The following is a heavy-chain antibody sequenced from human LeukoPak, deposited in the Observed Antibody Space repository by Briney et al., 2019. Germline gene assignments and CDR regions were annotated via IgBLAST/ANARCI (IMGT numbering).Heavy chain of an antibody. CDR2: IKQDGSEK. CDR3: TRERGSGSYHPFDP. D-gene: IGHD3-10*01. Sequence: GGSLRLSCAGSGFTFSNYWMSWVRQAPGKGLQWVANIKQDGSEKYYVESVKGRFTISRDNAKNSLYLQMNSLRAEDTAIYYCTRERGSGSYHPFDPWGQGTLVTVSS. J-gene: IGHJ5*02. V-gene: IGHV3-7*01. CDR1: GFTFSNYW.